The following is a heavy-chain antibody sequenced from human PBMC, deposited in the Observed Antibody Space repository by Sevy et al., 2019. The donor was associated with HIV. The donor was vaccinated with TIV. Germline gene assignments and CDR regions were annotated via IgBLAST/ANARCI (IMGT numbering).Heavy chain of an antibody. V-gene: IGHV3-15*01. D-gene: IGHD3-3*01. CDR2: IKSKTDGGMT. CDR1: GFTFSNAW. J-gene: IGHJ4*02. Sequence: GGSLRLSCAASGFTFSNAWMSWVRQAPGKGLEWVGRIKSKTDGGMTDYAAPVKGRFTISRDDSKNTLYLQMNSLKTEDTAVYYCTTDGIWSGYYTTDYWGQGTLVTVSS. CDR3: TTDGIWSGYYTTDY.